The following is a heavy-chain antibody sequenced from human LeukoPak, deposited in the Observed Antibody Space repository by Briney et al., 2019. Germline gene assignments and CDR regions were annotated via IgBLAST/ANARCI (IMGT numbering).Heavy chain of an antibody. Sequence: SETLSLTCTVSGGSLNIYYWSWIRQPTGKGLEWIGRIYSSGSTIFNPFLKSRVTMSLDTSKNQLSLKLTSVTAADTAVYFCARQASGYSYGYTDSWGQGTLVTVSS. CDR1: GGSLNIYY. J-gene: IGHJ5*01. CDR3: ARQASGYSYGYTDS. V-gene: IGHV4-4*07. CDR2: IYSSGST. D-gene: IGHD5-18*01.